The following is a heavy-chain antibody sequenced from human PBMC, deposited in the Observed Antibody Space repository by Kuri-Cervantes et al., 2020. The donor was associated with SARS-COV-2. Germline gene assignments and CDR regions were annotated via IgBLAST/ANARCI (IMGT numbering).Heavy chain of an antibody. CDR3: ARTYDSSGYPYY. CDR2: IIPIFGTA. CDR1: GGTFSSYA. Sequence: SVKVSCKAFGGTFSSYAISWVRQAPGQGLEWMGGIIPIFGTANYAQKFQGRVTITADKSTSTAYMELSSLRSEDTAVYYCARTYDSSGYPYYWGQGTLVTVSS. V-gene: IGHV1-69*06. D-gene: IGHD3-22*01. J-gene: IGHJ4*02.